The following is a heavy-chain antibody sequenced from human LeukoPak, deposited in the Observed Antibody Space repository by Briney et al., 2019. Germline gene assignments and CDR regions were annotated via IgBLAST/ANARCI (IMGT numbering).Heavy chain of an antibody. CDR3: AREGGFYRPLDY. J-gene: IGHJ4*02. CDR1: GGSVSSTSW. D-gene: IGHD6-25*01. CDR2: VHLDGRT. Sequence: PSETLSPPVGVSGGSVSSTSWGTWIRQPPGKGREWIGAVHLDGRTNFNSSLKSLLTMSVDLSENHASLKLTSVTAADTAVYYCAREGGFYRPLDYSGRRMVTAVSS. V-gene: IGHV4-4*02.